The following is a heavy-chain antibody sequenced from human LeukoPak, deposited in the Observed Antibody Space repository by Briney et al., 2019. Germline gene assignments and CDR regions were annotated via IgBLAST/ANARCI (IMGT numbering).Heavy chain of an antibody. Sequence: GGSLRLSCAASGFTFSSYWMSWVRQAPGKGLEWVANIKQDGSEKYYVDSVKGRFTISRDNSKNTLYLQMNSLRAEDTAVYYCAKEEVMVGFDYWGQGTLVTVSS. CDR3: AKEEVMVGFDY. CDR2: IKQDGSEK. CDR1: GFTFSSYW. J-gene: IGHJ4*02. V-gene: IGHV3-7*03. D-gene: IGHD4/OR15-4a*01.